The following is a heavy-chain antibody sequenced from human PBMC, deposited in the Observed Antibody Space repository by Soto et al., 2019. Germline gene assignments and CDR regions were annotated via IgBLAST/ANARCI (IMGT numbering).Heavy chain of an antibody. CDR3: ARHRINRGSWYWVDP. J-gene: IGHJ5*02. CDR2: IYYSGSI. Sequence: QLQLQESGPGLVKPSETLTLTCTVSGGSISSSDHYWAWIRQPPGKGLEWLATIYYSGSIYYSPSLKSRATISVDTSKNQISLNLTSVTAADTAVYYCARHRINRGSWYWVDPWGQGTLVTVSS. D-gene: IGHD6-13*01. V-gene: IGHV4-39*01. CDR1: GGSISSSDHY.